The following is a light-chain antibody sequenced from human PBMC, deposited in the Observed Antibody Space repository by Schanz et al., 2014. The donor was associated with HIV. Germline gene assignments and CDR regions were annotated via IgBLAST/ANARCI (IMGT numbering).Light chain of an antibody. CDR2: EVS. CDR1: SSDVGDYNY. J-gene: IGLJ3*02. CDR3: GSFTTRNIWV. Sequence: QSALTQPRSVSGSPGQSVTISCTGTSSDVGDYNYVSWYQQPPGAAPKLMIYEVSNRPSGVPDRFSGSRSGNTASLTISGLQAEDEADYYCGSFTTRNIWVFGGGTKLTVL. V-gene: IGLV2-18*02.